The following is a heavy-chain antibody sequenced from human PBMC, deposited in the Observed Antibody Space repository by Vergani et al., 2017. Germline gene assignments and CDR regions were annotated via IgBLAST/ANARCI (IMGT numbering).Heavy chain of an antibody. CDR1: GYTFTSYY. CDR3: ATGIGSTNKQLHYYYGMDV. D-gene: IGHD2-2*01. J-gene: IGHJ6*02. CDR2: INPSGGST. V-gene: IGHV1-46*01. Sequence: QVQLVQSGAEVKKPGASVKVSCKASGYTFTSYYMHWVRQAPGQGLEWMGIINPSGGSTSYAQKFQGRVTMTRDTSPSTVYMELSSLRSEDTAVYYCATGIGSTNKQLHYYYGMDVWGQGTTVTVSS.